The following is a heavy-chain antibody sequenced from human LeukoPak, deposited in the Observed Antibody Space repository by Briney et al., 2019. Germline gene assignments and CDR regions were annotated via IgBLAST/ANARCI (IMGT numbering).Heavy chain of an antibody. CDR3: ARGGWYYFDY. Sequence: PGGSLRLSCAASGFTFSSYGMHWVRQAPGKGLEWVAVISYDGSNKYYADSVKGRFTISRDNSKNTLYLQMNSLRAEDTAVYYCARGGWYYFDYWGQGTLVTVSS. D-gene: IGHD6-19*01. CDR2: ISYDGSNK. J-gene: IGHJ4*02. V-gene: IGHV3-30*03. CDR1: GFTFSSYG.